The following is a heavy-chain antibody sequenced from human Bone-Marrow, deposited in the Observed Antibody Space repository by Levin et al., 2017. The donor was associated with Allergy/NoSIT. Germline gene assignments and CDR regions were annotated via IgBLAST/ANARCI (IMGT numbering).Heavy chain of an antibody. CDR3: VRESSSSAFNYYNYYAMDI. Sequence: PGGSLRLSCVASGFSFSHYWMSWVRQAPGKGLEWVANINQDGIEKFYVDSVKGRFTISRDNVKNSLYLQMNSLRAEDTAVYYCVRESSSSAFNYYNYYAMDIWGQGTKVTVSS. D-gene: IGHD2-2*01. J-gene: IGHJ6*02. V-gene: IGHV3-7*01. CDR1: GFSFSHYW. CDR2: INQDGIEK.